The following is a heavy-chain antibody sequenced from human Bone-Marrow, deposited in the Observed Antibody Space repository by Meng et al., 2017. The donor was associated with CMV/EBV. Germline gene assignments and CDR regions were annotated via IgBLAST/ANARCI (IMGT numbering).Heavy chain of an antibody. Sequence: TVSCGSISSSTYYWGWIRQPPGKGLEWIGNIFYSGSTFYNPSLTSRVTISVDTSKNQFSLKLSSVTAADTALYYCARTKKALRTIFDYWGQGTLVTVSS. J-gene: IGHJ4*02. CDR2: IFYSGST. V-gene: IGHV4-39*01. D-gene: IGHD2-8*01. CDR1: CGSISSSTYY. CDR3: ARTKKALRTIFDY.